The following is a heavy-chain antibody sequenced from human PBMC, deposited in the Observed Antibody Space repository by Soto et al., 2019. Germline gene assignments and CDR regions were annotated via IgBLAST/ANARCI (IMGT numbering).Heavy chain of an antibody. CDR2: INHSGST. V-gene: IGHV4-34*01. J-gene: IGHJ6*02. Sequence: WETLSLTCAVYGGSFSGYSWSWIRQPPGKGLEWIGEINHSGSTNYNPSLKSRVTISVDTSKNHFSLNVSSVTAADTALYCCARGPGLRAVTERYYYYGMDVWGQGTTVTVSS. CDR3: ARGPGLRAVTERYYYYGMDV. D-gene: IGHD6-19*01. CDR1: GGSFSGYS.